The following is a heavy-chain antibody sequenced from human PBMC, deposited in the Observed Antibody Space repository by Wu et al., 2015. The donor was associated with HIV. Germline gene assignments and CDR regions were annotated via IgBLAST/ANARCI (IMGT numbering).Heavy chain of an antibody. CDR3: ARVGGSSWYREFDL. CDR1: GGTFTSYA. Sequence: QVHLVQSGAEVKKSGSSVKVSCQASGGTFTSYAFSWVRQAPGQGFEWMGGISPISETPDYAQKFQGRVTITADESTSTAYMELSSLRYEDTAVYYCARVGGSSWYREFDLWGQGTMVTVSS. CDR2: ISPISETP. D-gene: IGHD6-13*01. J-gene: IGHJ3*01. V-gene: IGHV1-69*12.